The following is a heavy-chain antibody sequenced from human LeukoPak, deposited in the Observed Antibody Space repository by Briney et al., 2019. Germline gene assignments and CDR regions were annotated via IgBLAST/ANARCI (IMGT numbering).Heavy chain of an antibody. J-gene: IGHJ4*02. CDR2: ISSSSSYI. CDR1: GFTFSGYS. D-gene: IGHD3-22*01. Sequence: GGSLRLSCAASGFTFSGYSMNWVRQAPGKGLEWVSSISSSSSYIYYADSVKGRFTISRDNAKNSLYLQMNSLRAEDTAVYYCAKDQKYYYDSSGSIDYWGQGTLVTVSS. CDR3: AKDQKYYYDSSGSIDY. V-gene: IGHV3-21*01.